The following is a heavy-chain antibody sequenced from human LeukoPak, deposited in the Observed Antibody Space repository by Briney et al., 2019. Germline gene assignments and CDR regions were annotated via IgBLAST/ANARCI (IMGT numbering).Heavy chain of an antibody. CDR3: ARDSGAS. V-gene: IGHV3-33*01. Sequence: PGGSLRLSCAASGFTFSSYGMHWVRQAPGKGLEWVAVIWYDGSNKYYADSVKGRFTISRDNAKNSLYLQMNSLRAEDTAVYYCARDSGASWGQGTLVTVSS. D-gene: IGHD1-26*01. CDR2: IWYDGSNK. CDR1: GFTFSSYG. J-gene: IGHJ4*02.